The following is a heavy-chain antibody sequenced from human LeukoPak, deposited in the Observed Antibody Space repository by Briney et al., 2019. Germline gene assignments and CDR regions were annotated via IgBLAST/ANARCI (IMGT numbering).Heavy chain of an antibody. D-gene: IGHD3-22*01. CDR1: GFTFSSYS. Sequence: RGSLRLSCAASGFTFSSYSMNWVRQAPGKGLEWVSSISSSSSYIYYADSVKGRFTISRDNAKNSLYLQMNSLRAEDTAVYYCARLGHYYDSSGYYPYFDYWGQGTLVTVSS. V-gene: IGHV3-21*01. CDR3: ARLGHYYDSSGYYPYFDY. J-gene: IGHJ4*02. CDR2: ISSSSSYI.